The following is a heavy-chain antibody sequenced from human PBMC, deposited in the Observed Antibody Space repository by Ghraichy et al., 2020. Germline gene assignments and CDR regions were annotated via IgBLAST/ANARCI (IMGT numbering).Heavy chain of an antibody. V-gene: IGHV3-23*01. D-gene: IGHD2-2*02. CDR3: ALYTVNFDF. CDR1: GFTFSSYA. J-gene: IGHJ4*02. CDR2: IGGGASST. Sequence: GGSLRLSCAASGFTFSSYAMSWVRQAPGKGLEWVSAIGGGASSTYYPDSMKGRFTISRDNSENTLYLQMNSLRAEDTAVYYCALYTVNFDFLGQGTLVTVSS.